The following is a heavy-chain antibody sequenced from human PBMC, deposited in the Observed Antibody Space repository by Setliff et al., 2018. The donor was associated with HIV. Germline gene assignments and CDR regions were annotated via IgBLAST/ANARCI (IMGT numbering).Heavy chain of an antibody. CDR3: AKDHYGMDV. CDR2: IRGNGVDR. V-gene: IGHV3-23*01. CDR1: GFMFSNYA. Sequence: GGSLRLSCAVSGFMFSNYAMSWVRQGPGRELEWVSAIRGNGVDRFYTDSVRGRFTISRDNSKNTLYLQMNSLRAEDTAVYYCAKDHYGMDVWGQGTTVTVSS. J-gene: IGHJ6*02.